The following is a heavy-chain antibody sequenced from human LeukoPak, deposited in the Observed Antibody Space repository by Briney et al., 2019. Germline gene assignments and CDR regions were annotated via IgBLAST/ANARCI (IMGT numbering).Heavy chain of an antibody. CDR3: ARDAEHVEMAPIDY. D-gene: IGHD5-24*01. Sequence: GGSLRLSCAASGFTFSSYAMHWVRQAPGKGLEWVAVISYDGSNKYYADSVKGRFTISRDNSKSTLYLQMNSLRAEDTAVYYCARDAEHVEMAPIDYWGQGTLVTVSS. CDR1: GFTFSSYA. CDR2: ISYDGSNK. V-gene: IGHV3-30*01. J-gene: IGHJ4*02.